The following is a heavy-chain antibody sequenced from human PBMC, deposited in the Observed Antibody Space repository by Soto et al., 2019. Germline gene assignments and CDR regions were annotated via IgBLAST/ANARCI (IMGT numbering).Heavy chain of an antibody. CDR3: ARSLWFGELH. D-gene: IGHD3-10*01. CDR2: IYWDNDK. CDR1: GFSLSTTGVG. J-gene: IGHJ4*02. V-gene: IGHV2-5*02. Sequence: QITLKESGPTLVKPTQTLTLTCSFSGFSLSTTGVGVGWIRQSPGKALEWLAIIYWDNDKRYSPSLKSRVTITKDTSKNQVVLTVTNMDPVDTGTYYFARSLWFGELHWGQGALVTFSS.